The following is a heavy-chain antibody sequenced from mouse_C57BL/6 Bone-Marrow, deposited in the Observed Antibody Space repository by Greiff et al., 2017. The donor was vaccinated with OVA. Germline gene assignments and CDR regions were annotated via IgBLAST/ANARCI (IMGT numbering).Heavy chain of an antibody. CDR3: AREGYDGYFYCDY. J-gene: IGHJ2*01. Sequence: VQLKQSGPGMVKPSQSLSLTCTVTGYSITSGYDWHWIRHFPGNKLEWMGYISYSGSTNYNPSLKSRISITHDTSKNHFFLKLNSVTTEDTATYYCAREGYDGYFYCDYWGQGTTLTVSS. V-gene: IGHV3-1*01. CDR2: ISYSGST. CDR1: GYSITSGYD. D-gene: IGHD2-3*01.